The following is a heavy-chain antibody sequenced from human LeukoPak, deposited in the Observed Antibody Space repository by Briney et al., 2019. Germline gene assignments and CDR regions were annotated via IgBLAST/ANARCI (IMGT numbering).Heavy chain of an antibody. CDR1: GGSFSGYY. V-gene: IGHV4-34*01. D-gene: IGHD6-6*01. CDR2: INHSGST. J-gene: IGHJ6*02. CDR3: ASSDYDYYAMDV. Sequence: SETLSLTCAVYGGSFSGYYWSWIRQPPGKGLEWIGEINHSGSTNYNPSLKSRVTISVDTSKNQFSLKLTSVTAADTAMYYCASSDYDYYAMDVWGQGTTVTVSS.